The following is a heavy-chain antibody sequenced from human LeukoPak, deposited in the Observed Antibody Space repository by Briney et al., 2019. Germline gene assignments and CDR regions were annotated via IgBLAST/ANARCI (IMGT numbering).Heavy chain of an antibody. CDR2: IYCSGST. CDR3: ARAGTGTSVRWDY. Sequence: SETLSLTCTVSGGSISSGDYYWSWIRQPPGKGLEWIGYIYCSGSTYYNPSLKSRVTISVDTSKNQFSLKLSSVTAADTAVYYCARAGTGTSVRWDYWGQGTLVTVSS. D-gene: IGHD1-7*01. J-gene: IGHJ4*02. CDR1: GGSISSGDYY. V-gene: IGHV4-30-4*08.